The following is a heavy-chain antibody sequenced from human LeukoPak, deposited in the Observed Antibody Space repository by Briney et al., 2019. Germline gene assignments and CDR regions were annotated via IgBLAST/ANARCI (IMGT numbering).Heavy chain of an antibody. D-gene: IGHD6-6*01. V-gene: IGHV1-69*05. Sequence: SVKVSCKASGGTFSSYAIGWVRQAPGQGLEWMGGIIPIFGTANYAQKFQGRVTITTDESTSTAYMELSSLRSEDTAVYYCARDFRSYNWFDPWGQGTLVTVSS. J-gene: IGHJ5*02. CDR2: IIPIFGTA. CDR1: GGTFSSYA. CDR3: ARDFRSYNWFDP.